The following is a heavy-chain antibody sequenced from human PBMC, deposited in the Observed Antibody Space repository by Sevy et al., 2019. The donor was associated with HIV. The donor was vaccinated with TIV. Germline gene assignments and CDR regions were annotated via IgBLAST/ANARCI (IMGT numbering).Heavy chain of an antibody. J-gene: IGHJ6*03. Sequence: GGSLRLSCAASGFSFSSYGMHWVRQAPGKGLEWAAFITSDGTNKYYTDSVKGRFTISRDNSKNTLYLQMNNLRAEGTALYYCAKDRFGQASNYMDLWGEGTTVTVSS. D-gene: IGHD3-16*01. CDR1: GFSFSSYG. CDR3: AKDRFGQASNYMDL. CDR2: ITSDGTNK. V-gene: IGHV3-30*02.